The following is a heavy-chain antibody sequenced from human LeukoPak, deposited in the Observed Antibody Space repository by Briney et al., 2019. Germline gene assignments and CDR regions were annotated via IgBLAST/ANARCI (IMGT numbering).Heavy chain of an antibody. J-gene: IGHJ4*02. V-gene: IGHV3-7*04. Sequence: GGSLRRSCAASGFTFSSYWMSWVRQAPGKGLEWVANIKQDGSDKYYVDSVKGRFTISRDNAKNSLYLQMNSLRAEDTAVYYRARDPYDSSWGLCYFDYWGQGNLVTVSS. CDR3: ARDPYDSSWGLCYFDY. CDR2: IKQDGSDK. D-gene: IGHD3-22*01. CDR1: GFTFSSYW.